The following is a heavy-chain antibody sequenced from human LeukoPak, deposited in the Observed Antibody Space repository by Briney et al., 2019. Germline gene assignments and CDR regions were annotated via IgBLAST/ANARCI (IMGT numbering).Heavy chain of an antibody. J-gene: IGHJ6*02. CDR3: ARLGRTDGYPPKYYYGMDV. CDR1: GVSVRSYY. CDR2: IHHSGTT. D-gene: IGHD5-24*01. V-gene: IGHV4-59*08. Sequence: SETLSLTCSVSGVSVRSYYWTWIRQPPGKGLEWIGYIHHSGTTNYNPSLKSRVTISIDTSKNQLSLKLSSVTVADTALYYCARLGRTDGYPPKYYYGMDVWGQGTTVSVS.